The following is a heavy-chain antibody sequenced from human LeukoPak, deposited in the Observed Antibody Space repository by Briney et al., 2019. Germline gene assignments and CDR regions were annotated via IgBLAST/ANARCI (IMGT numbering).Heavy chain of an antibody. CDR2: ISWNSGSI. J-gene: IGHJ3*02. V-gene: IGHV3-9*01. D-gene: IGHD2-15*01. CDR3: AKAKGYSGGAFDI. Sequence: PGGSLRLSCAASGFTFDDYAMHWVRQAPGKGLEWVSGISWNSGSIGYADSVKGRFTISRDNAKNSLYLQMNSLRAEDTALYYCAKAKGYSGGAFDIWGQGTMVTVSS. CDR1: GFTFDDYA.